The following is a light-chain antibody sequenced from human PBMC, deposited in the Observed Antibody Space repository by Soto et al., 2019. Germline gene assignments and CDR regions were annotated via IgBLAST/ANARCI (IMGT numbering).Light chain of an antibody. J-gene: IGKJ4*01. CDR1: QGISSY. CDR2: AAS. V-gene: IGKV1-8*01. Sequence: AIRMTQSPSSLSASTGDRVTITCRASQGISSYLAWYQQKPGKAPKLLIYAASTLQSGVPSRFSGSGSGTDFTLTISCLQSEDFVTYYCQQYYSCPLTFGGGTKVEIK. CDR3: QQYYSCPLT.